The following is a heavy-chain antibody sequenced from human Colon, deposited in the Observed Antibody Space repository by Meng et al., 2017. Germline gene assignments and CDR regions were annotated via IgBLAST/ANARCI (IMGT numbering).Heavy chain of an antibody. D-gene: IGHD2-2*01. CDR1: VFTFDNYP. CDR3: ARVDCPSNDCFKLGWFDP. Sequence: EVQLLESGGGLVQPGGSLRLSCAASVFTFDNYPMTWVRQAPGKGLEWVSSINYNGDTAYYADSVKGRFTISRDNSKNTLYLQIYSLRTEDTALYYCARVDCPSNDCFKLGWFDPWGQGTLVTVSS. J-gene: IGHJ5*02. CDR2: INYNGDTA. V-gene: IGHV3-23*01.